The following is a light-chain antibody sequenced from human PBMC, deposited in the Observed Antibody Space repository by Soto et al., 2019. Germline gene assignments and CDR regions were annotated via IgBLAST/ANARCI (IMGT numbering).Light chain of an antibody. CDR1: QGISSY. V-gene: IGKV1-8*01. CDR2: AAS. Sequence: AIRMSQSPSSFSASKGDRVTITCRASQGISSYLAWYQQKPGKAPKLLIYAASTLQSGVPSRFSGSGSGTDFTLTISCLQSEDFATYYCQQYNSYWTFGQGTKV. J-gene: IGKJ1*01. CDR3: QQYNSYWT.